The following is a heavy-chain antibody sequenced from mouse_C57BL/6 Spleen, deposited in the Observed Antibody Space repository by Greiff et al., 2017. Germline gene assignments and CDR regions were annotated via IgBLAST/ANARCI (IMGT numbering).Heavy chain of an antibody. CDR3: ARGGPLAMDY. CDR2: INTSSGYT. D-gene: IGHD3-3*01. CDR1: GYTFTSDW. Sequence: VQLQQSGAELAKPGASVTLSCKASGYTFTSDWMHWVKQRPGQGLEWIGYINTSSGYTKYNQKIKDKATLTADKSSSTAYMQLSRLTSEDSAVYYCARGGPLAMDYWGKGTSVTVSS. J-gene: IGHJ4*01. V-gene: IGHV1-7*01.